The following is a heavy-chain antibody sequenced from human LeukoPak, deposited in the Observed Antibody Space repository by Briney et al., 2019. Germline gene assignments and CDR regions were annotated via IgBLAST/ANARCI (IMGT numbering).Heavy chain of an antibody. CDR1: GGSFSGYY. J-gene: IGHJ4*02. D-gene: IGHD6-19*01. V-gene: IGHV4-34*01. Sequence: SETLSLTCAVYGGSFSGYYWGWTRQPPGKGLEWSGEINHSGSTNYNPSLKSRVTISVDTSKNQFSLKLSSVSGADTAVYYCERRAYSAWYPTLDYWDQGTLVTVSS. CDR2: INHSGST. CDR3: ERRAYSAWYPTLDY.